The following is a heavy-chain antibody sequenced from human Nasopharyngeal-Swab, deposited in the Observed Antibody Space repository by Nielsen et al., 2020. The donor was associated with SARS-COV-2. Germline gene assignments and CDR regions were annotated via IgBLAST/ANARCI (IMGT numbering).Heavy chain of an antibody. V-gene: IGHV3-23*01. CDR2: TRAGGTT. CDR3: AKGSPGQCSSVTCTGAIYFDY. D-gene: IGHD2-2*01. J-gene: IGHJ4*02. CDR1: GFSTSTYA. Sequence: GGSLRLSCAASGFSTSTYAMSLVRQAPRKLLEWVSATRAGGTTSYADSAKGRFTISRDNSKNTLYLQLNSLRDEDTAVYYCAKGSPGQCSSVTCTGAIYFDYWGQGTLVTVSS.